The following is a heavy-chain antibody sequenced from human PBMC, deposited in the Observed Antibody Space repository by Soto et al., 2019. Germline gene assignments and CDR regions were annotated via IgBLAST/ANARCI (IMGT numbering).Heavy chain of an antibody. CDR2: IYYIGNT. V-gene: IGHV4-59*01. CDR1: GGSMKNYY. Sequence: LSLTCTVSGGSMKNYYWSWIRQPPGKGLEWIGYIYYIGNTNYNPSLESRVTISVDTSKNQFSLRLSSVTTADTAVYYCARGYSHSLGAAWARVRWFDPWGQGTLVTVSS. CDR3: ARGYSHSLGAAWARVRWFDP. D-gene: IGHD1-26*01. J-gene: IGHJ5*02.